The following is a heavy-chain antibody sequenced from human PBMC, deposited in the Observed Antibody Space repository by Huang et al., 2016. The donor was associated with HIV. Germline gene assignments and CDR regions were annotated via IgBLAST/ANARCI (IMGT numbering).Heavy chain of an antibody. CDR1: GEAVSEYA. CDR2: IIPIFGTA. CDR3: ARDRVGWDAYRFSGYDY. D-gene: IGHD3-16*01. V-gene: IGHV1-69*13. J-gene: IGHJ4*02. Sequence: QVQLLPSAPEVKQPGSSVKVSCKASGEAVSEYAFTCVRRAPRHGLEWMGGIIPIFGTAQYSQKFEGSLTITADEAINTVYIELGRLKFDDPAVYYIARDRVGWDAYRFSGYDYWGQGTLVTVSS.